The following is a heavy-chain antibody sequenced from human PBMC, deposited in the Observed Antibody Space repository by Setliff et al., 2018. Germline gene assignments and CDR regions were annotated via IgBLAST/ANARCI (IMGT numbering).Heavy chain of an antibody. CDR2: ISGSGTST. CDR1: GFSFSKFA. D-gene: IGHD3-10*01. Sequence: GSLRLSCAASGFSFSKFAMSWVRQSPGKGLEWVSGISGSGTSTNFADSVKGRFTISRDNFKNTLYLQMNSLRVEDTALYYCRLWFGETSRDYWGQGTLVTVSS. V-gene: IGHV3-23*01. J-gene: IGHJ4*02. CDR3: RLWFGETSRDY.